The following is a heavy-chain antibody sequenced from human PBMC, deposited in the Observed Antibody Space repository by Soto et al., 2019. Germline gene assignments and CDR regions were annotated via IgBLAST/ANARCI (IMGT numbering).Heavy chain of an antibody. D-gene: IGHD6-13*01. J-gene: IGHJ6*02. CDR1: GFTFDDYA. V-gene: IGHV3-9*01. CDR3: AKDTAAGTMGGSMDV. CDR2: ISWNSGSI. Sequence: EVPLVESGGGLVQPGRSLRLSCAASGFTFDDYAMHWVRQAPGKGLEWVSGISWNSGSIGYADSVKGRFTISRDNAKNSLYLQMNSLRAEDTALYYCAKDTAAGTMGGSMDVWGQGTTVTVSS.